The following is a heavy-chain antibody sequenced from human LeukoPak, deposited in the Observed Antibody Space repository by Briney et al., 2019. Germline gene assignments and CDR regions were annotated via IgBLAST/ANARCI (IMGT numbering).Heavy chain of an antibody. CDR3: ERPPYGDAFDI. J-gene: IGHJ3*02. Sequence: PSETLSLTCTVSGGSVSSGSYYWSWIRQPPGKGLEWIGYIYYSGSTNYNPSLKSRVTISVDTSKNQFSLKLSSVTAADTAVYYCERPPYGDAFDIWGQGTMVTVSS. CDR1: GGSVSSGSYY. V-gene: IGHV4-61*01. D-gene: IGHD3-10*01. CDR2: IYYSGST.